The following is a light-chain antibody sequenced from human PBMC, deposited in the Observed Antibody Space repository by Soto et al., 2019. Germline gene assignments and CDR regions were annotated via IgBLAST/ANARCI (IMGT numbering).Light chain of an antibody. Sequence: QSVLPQPPSASGTPGQRVTISCSTSNSRSGSNYVYWYQQLPGAAPKLLIYRNDQRPSGVPDRFSGSKSGTSASLAISGLRSEDEGGYFCAKWDDSLRVYVFGSGTKLTVL. V-gene: IGLV1-47*01. CDR3: AKWDDSLRVYV. CDR2: RND. CDR1: NSRSGSNY. J-gene: IGLJ1*01.